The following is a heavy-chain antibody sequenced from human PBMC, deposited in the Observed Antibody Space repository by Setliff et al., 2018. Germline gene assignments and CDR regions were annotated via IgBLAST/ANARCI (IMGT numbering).Heavy chain of an antibody. V-gene: IGHV1-3*01. Sequence: ASVKVSCKASGYTFTAYDIHWMRQAPGQSLEWMGWINGVNGNTKYSQNFQGRVTLTTDTSTSTAYVEVRSLRSDDTAVYYCARSPPNRGVGQGHHMDVWGKGTTVTVSS. CDR2: INGVNGNT. CDR1: GYTFTAYD. CDR3: ARSPPNRGVGQGHHMDV. D-gene: IGHD1-26*01. J-gene: IGHJ6*03.